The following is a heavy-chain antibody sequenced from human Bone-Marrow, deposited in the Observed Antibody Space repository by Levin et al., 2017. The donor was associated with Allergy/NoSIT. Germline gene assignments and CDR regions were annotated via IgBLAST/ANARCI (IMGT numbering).Heavy chain of an antibody. CDR1: GFTFSSYA. V-gene: IGHV3-23*01. Sequence: GGSLRLSCAASGFTFSSYAMSWVRQAPGKGLEWVSAISGSGGSTYYADSVKGRFTISRDNSKNTLYLQMNSLRAEDTAVYYCAKGTRGWNYPHTPTLYYDYYYMDVWGKGTTVTVSS. J-gene: IGHJ6*03. D-gene: IGHD1-7*01. CDR3: AKGTRGWNYPHTPTLYYDYYYMDV. CDR2: ISGSGGST.